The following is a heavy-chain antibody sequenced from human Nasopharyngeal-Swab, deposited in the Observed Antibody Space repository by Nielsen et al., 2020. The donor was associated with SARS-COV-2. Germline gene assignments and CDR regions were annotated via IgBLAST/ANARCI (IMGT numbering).Heavy chain of an antibody. CDR1: GFTFSSYS. V-gene: IGHV3-74*01. D-gene: IGHD1-26*01. CDR3: ARDRYSTTNWFDP. J-gene: IGHJ5*02. Sequence: GESLKISCAASGFTFSSYSMNWVRQAPGKGLEWVSRISSDGSTTSYADSVRGRFTISRDNAKNTLYLQMNSLRAEDTAVYYCARDRYSTTNWFDPWGQGTLVTVSS. CDR2: ISSDGSTT.